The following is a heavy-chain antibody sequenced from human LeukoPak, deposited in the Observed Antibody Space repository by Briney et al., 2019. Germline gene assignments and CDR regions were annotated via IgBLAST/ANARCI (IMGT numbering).Heavy chain of an antibody. CDR1: GGAISNSALY. Sequence: SETLSLTRTVSGGAISNSALYWGCVRQPPGKGLEWIAMIYYSGSTYSNPPLKSRVTISVDTSKNQFSLKVRSVTAADSAMYFCARLAGHNNNGRFDLWGQGVLVTVSS. J-gene: IGHJ4*02. CDR3: ARLAGHNNNGRFDL. D-gene: IGHD1/OR15-1a*01. V-gene: IGHV4-39*01. CDR2: IYYSGST.